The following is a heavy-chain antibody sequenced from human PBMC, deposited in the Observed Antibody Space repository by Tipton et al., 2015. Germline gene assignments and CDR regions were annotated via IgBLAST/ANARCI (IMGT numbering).Heavy chain of an antibody. V-gene: IGHV4-39*07. CDR1: GGSIISTSYY. CDR3: ARRATGGYYFDY. Sequence: TLSLTCSVSGGSIISTSYYWGWIRQSPGKGLEWIGSIYYSGSTNYNPALKSRVNISVDTSKNEFSLKLTSVTAADTAVYYCARRATGGYYFDYWGQGTLVTVSS. D-gene: IGHD1-14*01. CDR2: IYYSGST. J-gene: IGHJ4*02.